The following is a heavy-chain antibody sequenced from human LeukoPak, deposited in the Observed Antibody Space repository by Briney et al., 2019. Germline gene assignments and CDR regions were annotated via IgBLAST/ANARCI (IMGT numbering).Heavy chain of an antibody. Sequence: SETLSLTCTVSGGSISSSSYYWGWIRHPPGKGLEWIGSIYYSGSTYYNPSLKSRVTISVDTSKNQFSLKLSSVTAADTAVYYCARGAVAGRTPLMDVWGQGTTVTVSS. J-gene: IGHJ6*02. CDR1: GGSISSSSYY. CDR2: IYYSGST. V-gene: IGHV4-39*07. CDR3: ARGAVAGRTPLMDV. D-gene: IGHD6-19*01.